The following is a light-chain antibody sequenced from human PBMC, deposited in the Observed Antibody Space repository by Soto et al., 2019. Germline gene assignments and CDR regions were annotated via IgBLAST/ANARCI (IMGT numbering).Light chain of an antibody. J-gene: IGLJ7*01. CDR3: CSYAGTSTHTV. CDR1: SSDVGSYNL. CDR2: EVS. Sequence: QSVLTQPASVSGSPGQSITISCTGTSSDVGSYNLVSWYQQHPGKAPKLMISEVSKRPSGISDRFSGSKSGSTASLTISGLQAEDEADYYCCSYAGTSTHTVFGGGT. V-gene: IGLV2-23*02.